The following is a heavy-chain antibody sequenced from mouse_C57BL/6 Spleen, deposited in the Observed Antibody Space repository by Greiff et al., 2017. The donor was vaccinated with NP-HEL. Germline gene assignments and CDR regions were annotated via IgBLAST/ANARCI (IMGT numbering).Heavy chain of an antibody. CDR2: IRSKSNNYAT. CDR1: GFSFNTYA. Sequence: EVKLMESGGGLVQPKGSLKLSCAASGFSFNTYAMNWVRQAPGKGLEWVARIRSKSNNYATYYADSVKDRFTISRDDSESMLYLQMNNLKTEDTAMYYCVRHAGNPYYAMDYWGQGTSATVSS. D-gene: IGHD2-1*01. CDR3: VRHAGNPYYAMDY. V-gene: IGHV10-1*01. J-gene: IGHJ4*01.